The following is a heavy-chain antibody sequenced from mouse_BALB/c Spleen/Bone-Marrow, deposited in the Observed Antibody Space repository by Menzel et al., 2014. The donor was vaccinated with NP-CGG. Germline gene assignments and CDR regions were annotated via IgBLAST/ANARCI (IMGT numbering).Heavy chain of an antibody. CDR1: GYTFTSYW. J-gene: IGHJ3*01. V-gene: IGHV1S127*01. CDR2: IDPSDSYT. Sequence: QVQLQQSGAELVKPGASVKMSCKASGYTFTSYWMHWVKQRPGQGLEWIGVIDPSDSYTSYNQEFKGKATLTVDTSSSTAYMQLSSLTSEDSAVYYCTRSRDYGNWFAYWGQGTLVTVAA. D-gene: IGHD2-1*01. CDR3: TRSRDYGNWFAY.